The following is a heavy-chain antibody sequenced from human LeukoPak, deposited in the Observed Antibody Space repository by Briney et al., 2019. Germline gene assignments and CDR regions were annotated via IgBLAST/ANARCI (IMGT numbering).Heavy chain of an antibody. CDR1: GFTFDDYA. CDR3: AKGRIRLWLPIDY. CDR2: ISWNSGSI. J-gene: IGHJ4*02. V-gene: IGHV3-9*01. Sequence: GGSLRLSCAASGFTFDDYAMPWVRQAPGKGLEWVSGISWNSGSIGYADSVKGRFTISRDNAKNSLYLQMNSLRAEDTALYYCAKGRIRLWLPIDYWAREPWSPSPQ. D-gene: IGHD5-18*01.